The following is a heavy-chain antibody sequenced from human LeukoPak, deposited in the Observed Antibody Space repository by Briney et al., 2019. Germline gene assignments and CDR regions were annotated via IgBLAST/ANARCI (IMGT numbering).Heavy chain of an antibody. Sequence: SETLSLTRTVSGGSISSYYWSWIRQPPGKGLEWIGYIYYSGSTNYNPSLKSRVTISVDTSKNQFSLKLSSVTAADTAVYYCARALGYCSSTSCYAGRYYYYGMDVWGQGTMVTVSS. V-gene: IGHV4-59*01. J-gene: IGHJ6*02. CDR2: IYYSGST. CDR1: GGSISSYY. CDR3: ARALGYCSSTSCYAGRYYYYGMDV. D-gene: IGHD2-2*01.